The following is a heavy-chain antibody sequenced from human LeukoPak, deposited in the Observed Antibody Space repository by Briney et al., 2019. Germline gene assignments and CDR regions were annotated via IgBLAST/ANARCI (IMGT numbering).Heavy chain of an antibody. D-gene: IGHD6-6*01. CDR2: INHNGST. V-gene: IGHV4-34*01. Sequence: SETLSLTCAVYGGSFSRYYWSWIRQPPGKGLQWMGEINHNGSTNNNPSLKSRVTISVDRSKNQFSLKLNAVTAADTAVYYCARASQLVISRRGNWFDPWGQGTLVTVSS. CDR1: GGSFSRYY. CDR3: ARASQLVISRRGNWFDP. J-gene: IGHJ5*02.